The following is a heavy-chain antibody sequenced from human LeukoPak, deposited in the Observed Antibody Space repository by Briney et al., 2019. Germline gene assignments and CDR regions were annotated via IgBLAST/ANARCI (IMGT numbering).Heavy chain of an antibody. CDR1: GGSISNYY. D-gene: IGHD6-19*01. Sequence: SETLSLTCTVSGGSISNYYWSWIRQPPGKGLEWIGYIYYSGSTNYNPSLKSRVTISVDTSKNQFSLKLSSVTAADTAVYYCARDLSSGWYRGFGYWGQGTLVTVSS. CDR3: ARDLSSGWYRGFGY. V-gene: IGHV4-59*01. J-gene: IGHJ4*02. CDR2: IYYSGST.